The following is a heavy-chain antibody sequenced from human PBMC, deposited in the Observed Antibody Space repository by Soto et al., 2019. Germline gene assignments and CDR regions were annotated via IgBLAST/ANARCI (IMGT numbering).Heavy chain of an antibody. CDR2: ISYDGSNK. V-gene: IGHV3-30*03. CDR3: ATSVLY. Sequence: PGGSLRLSCAASGFTFSSYGMHWVRQAPGKGLEWVAVISYDGSNKYYADSVKGRFTISRDNSKNTLYLQMNSLRAEDTAVYYCATSVLYWGQGTLVTVSS. J-gene: IGHJ4*02. CDR1: GFTFSSYG.